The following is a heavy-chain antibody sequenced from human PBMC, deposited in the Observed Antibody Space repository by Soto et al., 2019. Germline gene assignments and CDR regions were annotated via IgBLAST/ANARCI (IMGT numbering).Heavy chain of an antibody. CDR2: ISSSSSTI. D-gene: IGHD6-19*01. J-gene: IGHJ4*02. V-gene: IGHV3-48*02. CDR1: GFTFSSYS. CDR3: ARSSYSSGWYTY. Sequence: EVQLVESGGGLVQPGGSLRLSCAASGFTFSSYSMNWVRQAPGKGLEWVSYISSSSSTIYYADSVKGRFTISRDNAKNALYLQMNSLRDEDTAVYYWARSSYSSGWYTYWGQGTLVSVSS.